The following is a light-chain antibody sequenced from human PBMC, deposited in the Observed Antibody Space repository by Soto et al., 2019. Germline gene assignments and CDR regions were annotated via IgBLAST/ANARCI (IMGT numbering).Light chain of an antibody. V-gene: IGLV2-23*02. CDR1: SNDIGGYNL. Sequence: QSALTQPASVSGSPGQSITISCTGTSNDIGGYNLVSWYQQHPGKAPKLIIYEANKRPSGVSDRFSGSRSGTTASLTISALRAEDEADYSCYSFAGGATFVFGGGTKLTVL. J-gene: IGLJ2*01. CDR3: YSFAGGATFV. CDR2: EAN.